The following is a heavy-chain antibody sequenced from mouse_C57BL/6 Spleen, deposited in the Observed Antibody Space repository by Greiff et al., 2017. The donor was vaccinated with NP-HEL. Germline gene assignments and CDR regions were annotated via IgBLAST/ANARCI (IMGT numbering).Heavy chain of an antibody. J-gene: IGHJ2*01. CDR3: ARWGVFDYDGYFDY. D-gene: IGHD2-4*01. V-gene: IGHV1-52*01. Sequence: QVQLKQPGAELVRPGSSVKLSCKASGYTFTSYWMHWVKQRPIQGLEWIGNIDPSDSETHYNQKFKDKATLTVDKSSSTAYMQLSSLTSEDSAVYYCARWGVFDYDGYFDYWGQGTTLTVSS. CDR1: GYTFTSYW. CDR2: IDPSDSET.